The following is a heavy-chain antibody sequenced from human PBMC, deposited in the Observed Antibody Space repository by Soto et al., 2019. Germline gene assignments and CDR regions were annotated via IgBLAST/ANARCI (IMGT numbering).Heavy chain of an antibody. V-gene: IGHV5-51*01. Sequence: GESLKISCQGSGYSFSNYWIGWVRQMPGKGLEWMGIIYPGDSDTKYSPSFQGQVTISVDKSITTAYLQWSSLKASDTAMYYCARSSVAGSYYYGMDVWGQGTTVTVSS. CDR3: ARSSVAGSYYYGMDV. D-gene: IGHD6-19*01. CDR2: IYPGDSDT. J-gene: IGHJ6*02. CDR1: GYSFSNYW.